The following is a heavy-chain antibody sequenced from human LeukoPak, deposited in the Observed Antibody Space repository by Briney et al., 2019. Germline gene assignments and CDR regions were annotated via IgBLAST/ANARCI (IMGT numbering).Heavy chain of an antibody. D-gene: IGHD6-13*01. V-gene: IGHV3-30*18. J-gene: IGHJ4*02. CDR1: GFTFSSYG. CDR3: AKESRASSSWYVATGNYFDY. CDR2: ISYDGSNK. Sequence: PGRSLRLSCAASGFTFSSYGMHWVGQAPGKGLEWVAVISYDGSNKYYADSVKGRFTISRDNSKNTLYLQMNSLRAEDTAVYYCAKESRASSSWYVATGNYFDYWGQGTLVTVSS.